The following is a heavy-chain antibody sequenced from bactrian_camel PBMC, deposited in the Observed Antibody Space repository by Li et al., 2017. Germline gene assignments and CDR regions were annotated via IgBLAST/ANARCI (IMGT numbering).Heavy chain of an antibody. D-gene: IGHD5*01. CDR1: GYTVTAYC. CDR2: IVGNKIT. V-gene: IGHV3S55*01. Sequence: VQLVETGGGSVQAEGSPTLSCVASGYTVTAYCMGWFRQVPGKEREGVATIVGNKITSYADSVKGRFNISKDDAKNTLYLVMNSLKPDDTATYYCAARFQGVFGYGGLCTDVPGDFTYWGQGTQVTVS. J-gene: IGHJ6*01. CDR3: AARFQGVFGYGGLCTDVPGDFTY.